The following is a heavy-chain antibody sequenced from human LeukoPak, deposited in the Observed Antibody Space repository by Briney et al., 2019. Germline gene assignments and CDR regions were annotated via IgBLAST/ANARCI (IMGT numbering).Heavy chain of an antibody. CDR1: GGSISSSSYY. CDR3: ARRRSIAVAGTGFDY. D-gene: IGHD6-19*01. CDR2: IYYSGST. V-gene: IGHV4-39*01. J-gene: IGHJ4*02. Sequence: PSETLSLTCTVSGGSISSSSYYWGWIRQPPGKGLEWIGSIYYSGSTYYNPSLKSRVTISVDTSKNQFSLKLSSVTAADTAVYYCARRRSIAVAGTGFDYWGQGTLVTVSS.